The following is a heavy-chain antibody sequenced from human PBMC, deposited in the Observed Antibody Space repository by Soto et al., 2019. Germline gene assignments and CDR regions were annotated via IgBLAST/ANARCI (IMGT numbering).Heavy chain of an antibody. Sequence: SETLSLTCAVYGVSFSGYYWSWIRQPPGKGLEWIGEINHSGSTNYNPSLKSRVTISVDTSKNQFSLKLSSVTAADTAVYYCARFDPRRRSSPYWGQGTLVTVSS. J-gene: IGHJ4*02. CDR2: INHSGST. CDR1: GVSFSGYY. CDR3: ARFDPRRRSSPY. V-gene: IGHV4-34*01. D-gene: IGHD6-19*01.